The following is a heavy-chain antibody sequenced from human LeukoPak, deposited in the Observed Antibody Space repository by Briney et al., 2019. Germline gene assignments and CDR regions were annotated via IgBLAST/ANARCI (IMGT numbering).Heavy chain of an antibody. J-gene: IGHJ5*02. CDR3: ARAVTIFGAVSWFDP. CDR1: DGSISSHY. CDR2: INYSGST. D-gene: IGHD3-3*01. V-gene: IGHV4-59*11. Sequence: SETLSLTCIVSDGSISSHYWSWIRQPPGKGLEWIGYINYSGSTNSNPSLKSRVTMSVDTSKNQFSLRLNSVSAADSAVYYCARAVTIFGAVSWFDPWGQGTLVTVSS.